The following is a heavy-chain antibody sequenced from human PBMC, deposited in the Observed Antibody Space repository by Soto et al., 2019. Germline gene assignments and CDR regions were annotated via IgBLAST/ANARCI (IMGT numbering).Heavy chain of an antibody. CDR3: ARQIYDSDQGPNFQYSFDS. V-gene: IGHV5-10-1*01. CDR1: GYSFAGYW. J-gene: IGHJ4*02. D-gene: IGHD5-12*01. CDR2: IDPSDSQT. Sequence: GESLKISCKGSGYSFAGYWITWVRQKPGKGLEWMGRIDPSDSQTYYSPSFRGHVTISVTKSITTVFLQWSSLRASDTAMYYCARQIYDSDQGPNFQYSFDSWGQGTPVTAPQ.